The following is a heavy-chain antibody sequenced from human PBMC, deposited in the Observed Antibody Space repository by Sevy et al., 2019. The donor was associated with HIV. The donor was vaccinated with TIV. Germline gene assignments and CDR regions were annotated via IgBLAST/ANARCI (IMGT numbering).Heavy chain of an antibody. J-gene: IGHJ4*02. CDR2: IYSDGST. D-gene: IGHD5-18*01. CDR1: GFPVSSNY. CDR3: ARGKSGYGYGLDY. V-gene: IGHV3-66*01. Sequence: GGSLRLSCAASGFPVSSNYMSWVRQAPGKGLEWVSVIYSDGSTYHADPVKGRFTISRDNSKNTLYLQVNSRRGEDTAVYYCARGKSGYGYGLDYWGQGTLVTVSS.